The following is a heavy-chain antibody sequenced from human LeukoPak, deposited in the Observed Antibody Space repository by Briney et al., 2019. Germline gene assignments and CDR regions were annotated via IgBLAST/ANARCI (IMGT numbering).Heavy chain of an antibody. CDR3: ARGSQNLWFGEFHPTRPRKYYYYGMDV. J-gene: IGHJ6*04. D-gene: IGHD3-10*01. CDR1: GGTFSSYA. V-gene: IGHV1-69*13. Sequence: SVKVSCKASGGTFSSYAISWVRQAPGQGLEWMGGIIPIFGTANYAQKFQGRVTITADESTSTAYMELSSLRSEDTAVYYRARGSQNLWFGEFHPTRPRKYYYYGMDVWGKGTTVTVSS. CDR2: IIPIFGTA.